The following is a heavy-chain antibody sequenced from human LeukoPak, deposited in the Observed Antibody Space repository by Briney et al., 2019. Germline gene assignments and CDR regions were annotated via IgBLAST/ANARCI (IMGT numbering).Heavy chain of an antibody. CDR1: GYTFTGYY. CDR3: ARILSSGWYGYYYYYGMDV. CDR2: MNPNSGNT. V-gene: IGHV1-8*02. D-gene: IGHD6-19*01. J-gene: IGHJ6*02. Sequence: ASVKVSCKASGYTFTGYYMHWVRQAPGQGLEWMGWMNPNSGNTGYAQKFQGRVTMTRNTSISTAYMELSSLRSEDTAVYYCARILSSGWYGYYYYYGMDVWGQGTTVTVSS.